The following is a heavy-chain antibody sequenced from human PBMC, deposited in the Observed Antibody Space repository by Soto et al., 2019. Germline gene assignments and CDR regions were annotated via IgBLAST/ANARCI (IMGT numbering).Heavy chain of an antibody. V-gene: IGHV3-21*01. CDR2: ISSSSSYI. Sequence: PGGSLRLSCAASGFTFSSYSMNWVRQAPGKGLEWVSSISSSSSYIYYADSVKGRFTISRDNAKNSLYLQMNSLRAEDTAVYYCARELEMATNSDYWGQGTLVTVSS. CDR1: GFTFSSYS. J-gene: IGHJ4*02. D-gene: IGHD5-12*01. CDR3: ARELEMATNSDY.